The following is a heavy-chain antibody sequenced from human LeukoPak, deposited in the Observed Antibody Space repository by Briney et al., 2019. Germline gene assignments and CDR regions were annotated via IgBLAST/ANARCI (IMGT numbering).Heavy chain of an antibody. Sequence: GGTLRLSCAASGFTFSSYGMSWVRQAPGKGLEWVSAISGSGGSTYYADSVKGRFTISRDNSKNTLYLQMNSLRAEDTAVYYCAKQGSATLMIVVRPFDYWGQGTLVTVSS. CDR1: GFTFSSYG. D-gene: IGHD3-22*01. J-gene: IGHJ4*02. CDR3: AKQGSATLMIVVRPFDY. CDR2: ISGSGGST. V-gene: IGHV3-23*01.